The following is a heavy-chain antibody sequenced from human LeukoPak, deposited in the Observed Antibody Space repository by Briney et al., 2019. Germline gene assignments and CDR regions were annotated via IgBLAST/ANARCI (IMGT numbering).Heavy chain of an antibody. CDR2: IYNSGST. Sequence: SETLSLTCTVSDDSISSYYWNWIRQPPGKGLEWIGNIYNSGSTDYNPSLKSRVTISVNLSKNQISLNLSSVTAADTAVYYCARDKGPYWYFDLWGRGTLATVSS. CDR1: DDSISSYY. CDR3: ARDKGPYWYFDL. V-gene: IGHV4-59*01. J-gene: IGHJ2*01.